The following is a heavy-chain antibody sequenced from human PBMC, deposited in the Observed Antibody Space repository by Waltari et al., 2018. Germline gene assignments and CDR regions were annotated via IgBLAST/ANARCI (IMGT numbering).Heavy chain of an antibody. CDR3: ARGQYQLLYGLQRGWFDP. D-gene: IGHD2-2*02. V-gene: IGHV4-39*07. CDR2: VYFGGTT. Sequence: QLQLQESGPRLVQPSETLSLTCTVSGASIASSSYYWRWIRQHPGKGPDYIGSVYFGGTTYYNPSLKSRVTISIDTSNNQFSLKLKSVTAADTAVYYCARGQYQLLYGLQRGWFDPWGQGILVTVSS. CDR1: GASIASSSYY. J-gene: IGHJ5*02.